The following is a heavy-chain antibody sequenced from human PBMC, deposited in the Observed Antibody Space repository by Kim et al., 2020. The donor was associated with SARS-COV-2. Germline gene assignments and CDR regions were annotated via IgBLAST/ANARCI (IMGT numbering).Heavy chain of an antibody. CDR3: AGPLDL. Sequence: GTTIYYANSVKGRFTSSGDNAKNSLYLQMTSLRAEDTAVYYCAGPLDLWGRGTLVTVSS. CDR2: GTTI. V-gene: IGHV3-48*03. J-gene: IGHJ2*01.